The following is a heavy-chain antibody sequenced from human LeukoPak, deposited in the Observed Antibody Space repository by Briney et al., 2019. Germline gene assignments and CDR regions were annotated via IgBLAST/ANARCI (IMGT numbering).Heavy chain of an antibody. CDR2: IYYSGNT. Sequence: AETLSLTCTVSGYSISSGYYWGWLRQPPGKGLEWIGYIYYSGNTNYNPYLKSRVTISVDTSKNQFSLKLSSVTAADTAVYYCAREEVYYYYMDVWGKGTTVTISS. V-gene: IGHV4-38-2*02. CDR1: GYSISSGYY. CDR3: AREEVYYYYMDV. J-gene: IGHJ6*03.